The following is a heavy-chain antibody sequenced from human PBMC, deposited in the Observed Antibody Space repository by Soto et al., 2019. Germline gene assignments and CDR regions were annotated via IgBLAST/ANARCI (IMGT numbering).Heavy chain of an antibody. CDR1: GFTFSSYG. Sequence: GGSLRLSCAASGFTFSSYGMHWVRQAPGKGLEWVAVISHDGTNSDAADSVKGRFTISRDNSKNTLYLQMNSLRVEDTAMYYCAKGATSSYYYYMDVWGKGTTVTVSS. J-gene: IGHJ6*03. D-gene: IGHD5-12*01. CDR2: ISHDGTNS. CDR3: AKGATSSYYYYMDV. V-gene: IGHV3-30*18.